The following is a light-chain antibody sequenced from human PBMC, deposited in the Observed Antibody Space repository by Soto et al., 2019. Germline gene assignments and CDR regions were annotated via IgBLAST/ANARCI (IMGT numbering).Light chain of an antibody. CDR3: QQSYTTRPT. CDR2: AAS. J-gene: IGKJ4*01. CDR1: QSISSY. Sequence: DIQMTQSPSSLSASVGDRVTITCRASQSISSYLNWYQQKPGKAPKLMIFAASSLQSGVPSRFSGSGSGTDFTLTISSLQPEDFETYYCQQSYTTRPTFGGGTKVDIX. V-gene: IGKV1-39*01.